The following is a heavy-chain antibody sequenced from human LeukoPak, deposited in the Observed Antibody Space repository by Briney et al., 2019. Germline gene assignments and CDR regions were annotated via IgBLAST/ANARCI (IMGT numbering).Heavy chain of an antibody. CDR2: INHSGST. J-gene: IGHJ4*02. CDR1: GGSFSGYY. V-gene: IGHV4-34*01. CDR3: ARESPRGWSGYYAYYFDY. D-gene: IGHD3-3*01. Sequence: PSETLSLTCAVYGGSFSGYYWSWIRQPPGKGLEWIGEINHSGSTNYNPSLKSRVTISVDTSKNQFSLKLSSVTAADTAVYYCARESPRGWSGYYAYYFDYWGQGTLVTVSS.